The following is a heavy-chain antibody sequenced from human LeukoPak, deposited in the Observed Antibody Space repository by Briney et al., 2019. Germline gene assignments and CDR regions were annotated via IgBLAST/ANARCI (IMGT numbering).Heavy chain of an antibody. Sequence: ASVKVSCKASGYTFTGYYMHWVRQAPGQGLEWMGWINPNSGGTNYAQKFQGRVTMTRDTSISTAYMELSRLRSDDTAVYYYARVGAAGTGYDYWGQGTLVTVSS. V-gene: IGHV1-2*02. CDR2: INPNSGGT. J-gene: IGHJ4*02. CDR3: ARVGAAGTGYDY. CDR1: GYTFTGYY. D-gene: IGHD6-13*01.